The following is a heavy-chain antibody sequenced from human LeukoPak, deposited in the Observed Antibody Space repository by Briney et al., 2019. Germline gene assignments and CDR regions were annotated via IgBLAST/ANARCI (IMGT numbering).Heavy chain of an antibody. J-gene: IGHJ4*02. CDR1: RFAFSSYW. CDR3: ARDFYGSGGYFDY. Sequence: PGGSLRLSCVASRFAFSSYWMAWVRQAPGKGLEWVANIKEDGSAKSYVDSVKGRFTISRDNAKNSLYLQLNSLRAEDTAVYYCARDFYGSGGYFDYWGQGGLVTVSS. CDR2: IKEDGSAK. D-gene: IGHD3-10*01. V-gene: IGHV3-7*05.